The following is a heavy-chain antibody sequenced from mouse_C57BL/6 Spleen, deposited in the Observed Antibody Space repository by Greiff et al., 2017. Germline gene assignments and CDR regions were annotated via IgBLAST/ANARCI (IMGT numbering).Heavy chain of an antibody. CDR3: ARGYYGSSSYYAMDY. J-gene: IGHJ4*01. Sequence: QVQLQQPGAELVMPGASVKLSCQASGYTFTSYWMHWVKQRPGQGLEWIGEIDPSDSYTNYNQKFKGKSTLTVDKSSSTAYMQLSSLTSEDSAVYYCARGYYGSSSYYAMDYWGQGTSVTVSS. CDR1: GYTFTSYW. D-gene: IGHD1-1*01. V-gene: IGHV1-69*01. CDR2: IDPSDSYT.